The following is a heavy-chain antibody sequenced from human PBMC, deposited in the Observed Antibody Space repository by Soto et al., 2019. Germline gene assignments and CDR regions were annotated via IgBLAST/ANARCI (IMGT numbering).Heavy chain of an antibody. V-gene: IGHV1-18*01. D-gene: IGHD2-15*01. CDR3: ATRSGPRALDI. Sequence: ASVKVSCKASGYTFTSYGISWVRQAPGQGLEWMGWISAYNGNTNYAQKLQGRVTMTTDTSTRTVYMELSSLRSDDTAVYYCATRSGPRALDIWGQGTMVTVSS. CDR2: ISAYNGNT. CDR1: GYTFTSYG. J-gene: IGHJ3*02.